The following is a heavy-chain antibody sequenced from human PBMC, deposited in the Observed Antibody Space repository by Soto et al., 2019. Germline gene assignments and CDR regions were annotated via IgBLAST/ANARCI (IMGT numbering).Heavy chain of an antibody. Sequence: ASVKVSCKASGYTSISYAVNWVRQAPGQGLEWMGRISAYNGNTNYAQKFQGRVTMTTDTSTSTAWMELRILRSDDTAVYYCATDESSSLDPWGQGILVTVSS. CDR2: ISAYNGNT. D-gene: IGHD2-2*01. J-gene: IGHJ5*02. CDR3: ATDESSSLDP. V-gene: IGHV1-18*01. CDR1: GYTSISYA.